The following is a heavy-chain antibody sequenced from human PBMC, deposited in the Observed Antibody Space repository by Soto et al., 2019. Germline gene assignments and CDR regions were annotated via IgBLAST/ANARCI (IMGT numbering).Heavy chain of an antibody. D-gene: IGHD3-3*01. V-gene: IGHV1-69*13. Sequence: SVKVSCKASGGTFSSYAISWVRQAPGQGLEWMGGIIPIFGTANYAQKFQGRVTITADESTSTAYMELSSLRSEDTAVYYCARGGRYYDRYFDYWGQGTLVTVSS. CDR2: IIPIFGTA. J-gene: IGHJ4*02. CDR3: ARGGRYYDRYFDY. CDR1: GGTFSSYA.